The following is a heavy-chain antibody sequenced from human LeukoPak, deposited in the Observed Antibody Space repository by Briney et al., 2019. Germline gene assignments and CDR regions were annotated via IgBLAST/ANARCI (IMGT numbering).Heavy chain of an antibody. CDR1: GYTFTGYY. D-gene: IGHD6-13*01. V-gene: IGHV1-2*02. CDR2: INPNSGGT. J-gene: IGHJ6*03. CDR3: ARRRGAGSAGAPRGPSYYMDG. Sequence: ASVKVSCKASGYTFTGYYMHWVRQAPGQGLEWMGWINPNSGGTNYAQKFQGRVTMTRDTSISTAYIELSRLRSDDTAVYYCARRRGAGSAGAPRGPSYYMDGLGKGTTVTVSS.